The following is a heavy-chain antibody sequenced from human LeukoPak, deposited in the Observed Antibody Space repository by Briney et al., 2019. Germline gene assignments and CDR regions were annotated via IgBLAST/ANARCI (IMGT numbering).Heavy chain of an antibody. CDR1: GGSLSGYY. Sequence: SETLSLTCAVYGGSLSGYYWSWIRQPPGKGLEWIGEINHSGSTNYNPSLKSRVTISVDTSKNQFSLKLSSVTAADTAVYYCASNVGPPAFDYWGQGTLVTVSS. V-gene: IGHV4-34*01. J-gene: IGHJ4*02. CDR2: INHSGST. CDR3: ASNVGPPAFDY.